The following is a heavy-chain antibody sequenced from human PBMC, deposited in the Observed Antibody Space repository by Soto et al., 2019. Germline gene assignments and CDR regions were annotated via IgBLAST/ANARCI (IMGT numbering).Heavy chain of an antibody. V-gene: IGHV3-30*03. J-gene: IGHJ6*02. CDR3: AAYDTDYYYYGMDV. Sequence: QVQLVESGGGVVQPGRSLRLSCAASGFTFSSYGMHCVRQAPGKGLEWVAVISYDGSNKYYADSVKGRFTISRDNSKSTLYLQMNSLRAEDTAVYYCAAYDTDYYYYGMDVWGQGTTVTVSS. D-gene: IGHD3-22*01. CDR2: ISYDGSNK. CDR1: GFTFSSYG.